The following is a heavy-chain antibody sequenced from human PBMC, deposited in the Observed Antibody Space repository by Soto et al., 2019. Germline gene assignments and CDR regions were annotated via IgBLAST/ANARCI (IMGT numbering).Heavy chain of an antibody. Sequence: ASVKVSCKASGYTFTGYYMHWARQAPGQGLEWMGWINPNSGGTNYAQKFQGWVTMTRDTSISTAYMELSRLRSDDTAVYYCARAMTTVTTYFDYWGQGTLVTVSS. V-gene: IGHV1-2*04. CDR3: ARAMTTVTTYFDY. CDR2: INPNSGGT. D-gene: IGHD4-17*01. CDR1: GYTFTGYY. J-gene: IGHJ4*02.